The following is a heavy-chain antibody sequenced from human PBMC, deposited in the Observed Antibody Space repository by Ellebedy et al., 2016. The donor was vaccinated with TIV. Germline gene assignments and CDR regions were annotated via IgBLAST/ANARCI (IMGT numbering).Heavy chain of an antibody. CDR1: GFSLSTSGVG. D-gene: IGHD1-26*01. Sequence: SGPTLVKPTQTLTLTCTFSGFSLSTSGVGVGWIRQPPGEALEWLALIYRDDDKRYSPSVKSRLTVTEDTSKNQVVLTMTNMDPVDTATYYCARQWDAAFDYWGQGTLVTVSP. CDR2: IYRDDDK. CDR3: ARQWDAAFDY. J-gene: IGHJ4*02. V-gene: IGHV2-5*02.